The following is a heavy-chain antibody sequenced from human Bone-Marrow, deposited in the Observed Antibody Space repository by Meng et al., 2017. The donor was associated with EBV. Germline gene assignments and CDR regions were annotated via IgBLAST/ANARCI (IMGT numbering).Heavy chain of an antibody. CDR3: SRDLVGSADS. Sequence: EGQLVEFGGALVQPGGSLRLSCEASGFTLSSYWMHWVRQAPGKGLVWVSRINEDGSFTTYADSVKGRFTISRDNAKNTLYLQMNSLRAEDTAVYYCSRDLVGSADSWGQGTLVTVSS. J-gene: IGHJ4*02. CDR1: GFTLSSYW. CDR2: INEDGSFT. V-gene: IGHV3-74*01. D-gene: IGHD2-8*02.